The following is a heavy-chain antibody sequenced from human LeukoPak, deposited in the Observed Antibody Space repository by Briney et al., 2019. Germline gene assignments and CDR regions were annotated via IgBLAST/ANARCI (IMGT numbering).Heavy chain of an antibody. V-gene: IGHV3-49*03. J-gene: IGHJ6*03. D-gene: IGHD2-15*01. CDR2: IRSKAYDETT. CDR3: TRDGLSCSGGNCYSNYYYYYMDV. Sequence: GGSLRLSCTASGFTFGDYAMSWFRQAPGKGLEWVGFIRSKAYDETTEYAASVKGRFTISRDDSKSIAYLQMNSLKTEDTAVFYCTRDGLSCSGGNCYSNYYYYYMDVWGKGTTVTVSS. CDR1: GFTFGDYA.